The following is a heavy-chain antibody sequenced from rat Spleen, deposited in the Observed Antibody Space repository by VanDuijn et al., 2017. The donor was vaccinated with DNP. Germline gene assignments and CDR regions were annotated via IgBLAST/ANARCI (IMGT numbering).Heavy chain of an antibody. CDR2: LRTSGGST. V-gene: IGHV5-25*01. J-gene: IGHJ2*01. CDR3: ARHYYDGSYYFDY. D-gene: IGHD1-12*02. CDR1: GFTFSDYD. Sequence: EVQLVGSGGGLVQPGRSLKLSCVASGFTFSDYDMAWVRQAPTKGLEWVASLRTSGGSTYYRDSVKGRFTVSRDNAKSTLYLQMDSLRSEDTATYFCARHYYDGSYYFDYWGQGVMVTVSS.